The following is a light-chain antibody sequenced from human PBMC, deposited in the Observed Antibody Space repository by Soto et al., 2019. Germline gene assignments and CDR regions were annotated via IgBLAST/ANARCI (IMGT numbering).Light chain of an antibody. J-gene: IGKJ1*01. CDR2: DAS. CDR3: QQYNSYSGT. CDR1: QSISSW. Sequence: DIQMTQSPSTLSASVGDRVTITCRASQSISSWLAWYQQKPEKAPKLLIYDASSLESGVPSRFSGSGSGTDFTLTISSLQPDDFATYYCQQYNSYSGTFGQGTKVEIK. V-gene: IGKV1-5*01.